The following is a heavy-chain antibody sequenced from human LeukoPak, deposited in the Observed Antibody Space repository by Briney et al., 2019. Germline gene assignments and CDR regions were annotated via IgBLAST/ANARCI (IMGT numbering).Heavy chain of an antibody. Sequence: GGSLRLSCAAPGFAFSNYAMSSGRQAPRKGLEWVSSLSGGGDSRYYADSVMGRFTISRDNSKNTLYLQMNSLRAEDTAVYYCAKAVRSMVTGGGYFDSWGQGTLVTVSS. V-gene: IGHV3-23*01. J-gene: IGHJ4*02. D-gene: IGHD3-10*01. CDR1: GFAFSNYA. CDR3: AKAVRSMVTGGGYFDS. CDR2: LSGGGDSR.